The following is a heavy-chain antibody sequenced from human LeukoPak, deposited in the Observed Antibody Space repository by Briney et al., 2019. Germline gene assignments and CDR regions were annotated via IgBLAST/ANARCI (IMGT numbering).Heavy chain of an antibody. D-gene: IGHD6-19*01. CDR1: GGSISSSSYY. V-gene: IGHV4-39*01. Sequence: SETLSLTCTVSGGSISSSSYYWGWIRQPPGKGLEWIGSIYYSGSTYYNPSLKSRVTISVDTSKNQFSLKLSSVTAADTAVYYCAPFSRQWLVLSNYWGQGTLVTVS. CDR3: APFSRQWLVLSNY. J-gene: IGHJ4*02. CDR2: IYYSGST.